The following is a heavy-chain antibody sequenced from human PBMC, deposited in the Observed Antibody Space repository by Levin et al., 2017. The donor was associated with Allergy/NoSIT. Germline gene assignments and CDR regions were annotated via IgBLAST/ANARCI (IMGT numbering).Heavy chain of an antibody. CDR1: GFTVSSHY. CDR2: IYSGGST. D-gene: IGHD5/OR15-5a*01. CDR3: ARDRLRDYYYYGMDV. V-gene: IGHV3-66*01. J-gene: IGHJ6*02. Sequence: GESLKISCAASGFTVSSHYMSWVRQAPGKGLEWVSVIYSGGSTYYADSVKGRFTISRDNSKNTLYLQMNSLRAEDTAVYYCARDRLRDYYYYGMDVWGQGTTVTVSS.